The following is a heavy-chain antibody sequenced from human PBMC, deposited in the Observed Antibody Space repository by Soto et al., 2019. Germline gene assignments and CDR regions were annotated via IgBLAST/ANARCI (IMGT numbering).Heavy chain of an antibody. V-gene: IGHV4-4*02. CDR2: IYHSGST. D-gene: IGHD1-1*01. CDR1: GGSISSSNW. Sequence: SDTLSLTCAVSGGSISSSNWWSWVRQHPGKGLEWIGEIYHSGSTNYNPSLKSRVTISVDKSTNQFSLKLSSVTAADTAVYYCARDSGHSLDYDMDVWGQGTTVTVSS. J-gene: IGHJ6*02. CDR3: ARDSGHSLDYDMDV.